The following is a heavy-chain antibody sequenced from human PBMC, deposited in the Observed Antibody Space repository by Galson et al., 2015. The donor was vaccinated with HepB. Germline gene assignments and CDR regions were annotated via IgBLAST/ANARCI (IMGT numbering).Heavy chain of an antibody. V-gene: IGHV5-51*01. CDR1: GYSFTSYW. D-gene: IGHD2-15*01. CDR3: ARGGSKVVILVATSSGDGFDV. J-gene: IGHJ3*01. CDR2: IYPGDSDV. Sequence: QSGAEVKKAGESLKISCKVSGYSFTSYWIGWVRQMPGKGLEWMGVIYPGDSDVRYSPSFQGQVTISADKSITTAYLQWSSLKASDSAMYYCARGGSKVVILVATSSGDGFDVWGQGTMVTVSS.